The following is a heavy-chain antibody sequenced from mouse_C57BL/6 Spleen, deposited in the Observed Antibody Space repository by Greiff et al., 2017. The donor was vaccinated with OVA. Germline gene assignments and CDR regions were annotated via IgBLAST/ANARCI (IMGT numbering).Heavy chain of an antibody. V-gene: IGHV1-66*01. CDR1: GYSFTSYY. CDR3: ARSWDYDWAWFAY. J-gene: IGHJ3*01. D-gene: IGHD2-4*01. CDR2: IYPGSGNT. Sequence: QVQLQQSGPELVKPGASVKISCKASGYSFTSYYIHWVKQRPGQGLEWIGWIYPGSGNTKYNEKFKGKATLTADTSSSTAYMQLSSLTSEDSAVYYCARSWDYDWAWFAYWGQGTLVTVSA.